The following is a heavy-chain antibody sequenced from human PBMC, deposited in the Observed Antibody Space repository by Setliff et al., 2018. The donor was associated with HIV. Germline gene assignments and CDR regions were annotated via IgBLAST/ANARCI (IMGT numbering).Heavy chain of an antibody. V-gene: IGHV4-61*01. CDR2: TSHSGNT. CDR1: RGSISSGTYY. CDR3: ARSTVGAGASFP. J-gene: IGHJ5*02. D-gene: IGHD1-26*01. Sequence: SETLSLTCTVSRGSISSGTYYWTWIRQPPGKGLEWIGCTSHSGNTNFNPSLNSRVTISLDTSKNQFSLRLTSLTAADTAIYYCARSTVGAGASFPWGRGILVTVSS.